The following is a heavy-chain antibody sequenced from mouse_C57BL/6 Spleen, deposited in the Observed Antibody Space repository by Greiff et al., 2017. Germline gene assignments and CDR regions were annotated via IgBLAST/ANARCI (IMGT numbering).Heavy chain of an antibody. CDR3: AILITTVVATADY. Sequence: VQGVESGPELVKPGASVKISCKASGYAFSSSWMNWVKQRPGKGLEWIGRIYPGDGDTNYNGKFKGKATLTADKSSSTAYMQLSSLTSEDSAVYFCAILITTVVATADYWGQGTTLTVSS. D-gene: IGHD1-1*01. V-gene: IGHV1-82*01. CDR1: GYAFSSSW. CDR2: IYPGDGDT. J-gene: IGHJ2*01.